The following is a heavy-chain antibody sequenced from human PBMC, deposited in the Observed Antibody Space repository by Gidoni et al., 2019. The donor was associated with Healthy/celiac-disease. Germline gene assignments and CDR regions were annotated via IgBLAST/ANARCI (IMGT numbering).Heavy chain of an antibody. CDR1: GFSLSTSGMC. V-gene: IGHV2-70*15. J-gene: IGHJ3*02. CDR2: IDWDDDK. CDR3: ARTYYYDSSGTDAFDI. D-gene: IGHD3-22*01. Sequence: QVTLRESGPALVKPTQTLTLTCTFSGFSLSTSGMCVSWIRQPPGKALEWLARIDWDDDKYYSTSLKTRLTISKDTSKNQVVLTMTNMDPVDTATYYCARTYYYDSSGTDAFDIWGQGTMVTVSS.